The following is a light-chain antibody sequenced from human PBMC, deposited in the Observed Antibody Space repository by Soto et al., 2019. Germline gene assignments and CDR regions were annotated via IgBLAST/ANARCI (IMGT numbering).Light chain of an antibody. CDR1: QSISSY. J-gene: IGKJ2*01. CDR2: DAS. CDR3: QQRSNWS. V-gene: IGKV3-11*01. Sequence: EIVLTQSPATLSLSPGERATLSCRASQSISSYLGWYQQKPGQAPRLLIYDASNRATGIPARFSGSGSGTDFTLTISSLEPEDFAVYYCQQRSNWSFGQGTKLEIK.